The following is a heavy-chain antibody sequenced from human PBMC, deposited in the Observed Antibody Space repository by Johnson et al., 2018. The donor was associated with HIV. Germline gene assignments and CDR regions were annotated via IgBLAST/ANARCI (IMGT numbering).Heavy chain of an antibody. V-gene: IGHV3-30*02. D-gene: IGHD3-22*01. Sequence: QVQLVESGGGLVQPGESLRLSCGASGFTVSSYGMHWVRQAPGKGLEWVSFIRYDGSDKYYADSVKGRFTISRDNSKNTLYLQMNSLRPEDTAVYYCAKSGSYYDSSAYHDAFDIWGQGTMVTVSS. J-gene: IGHJ3*02. CDR1: GFTVSSYG. CDR2: IRYDGSDK. CDR3: AKSGSYYDSSAYHDAFDI.